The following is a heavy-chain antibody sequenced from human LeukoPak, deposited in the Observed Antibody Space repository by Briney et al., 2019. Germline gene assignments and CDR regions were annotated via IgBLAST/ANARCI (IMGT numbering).Heavy chain of an antibody. V-gene: IGHV3-13*01. D-gene: IGHD2-8*01. CDR2: IGTAGDT. Sequence: PGGSLRLSCAASGFTFSGYDMHWVRQATGKGLEWVSAIGTAGDTYYPGSVKGRFTISRENAKNSLYLQMNSLRAGDTAVYYCARGYCTNGVCGWFDPWGQGTLVTVSS. J-gene: IGHJ5*02. CDR1: GFTFSGYD. CDR3: ARGYCTNGVCGWFDP.